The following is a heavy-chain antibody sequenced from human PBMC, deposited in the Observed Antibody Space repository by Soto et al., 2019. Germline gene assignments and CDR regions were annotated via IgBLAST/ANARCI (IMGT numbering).Heavy chain of an antibody. V-gene: IGHV4-38-2*01. D-gene: IGHD4-17*01. CDR3: ARGAATVTPGWFDP. Sequence: SETLSLTCAVSGYSTSSGYYWGCIRQTPGKGLEWIASIYHSGSTYYNPSLKSRVTISVDTSKNQFSPKLTSVTAADTAVYYCARGAATVTPGWFDPWGQGIMVTVSS. J-gene: IGHJ5*02. CDR2: IYHSGST. CDR1: GYSTSSGYY.